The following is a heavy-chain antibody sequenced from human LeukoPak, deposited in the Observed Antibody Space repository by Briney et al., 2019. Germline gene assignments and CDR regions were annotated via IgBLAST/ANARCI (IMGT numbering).Heavy chain of an antibody. J-gene: IGHJ4*02. D-gene: IGHD3-16*02. V-gene: IGHV1-69*01. Sequence: SVKVSCKASGGTFSSYAISWVRQAPGQGLEWMGGIIPILGTANYAQKFQGRVTITADESTSTAYMELSSLRSEDTAVYYCARGAHYDYVWASYRYGFDYWGQGTLVTVSS. CDR3: ARGAHYDYVWASYRYGFDY. CDR2: IIPILGTA. CDR1: GGTFSSYA.